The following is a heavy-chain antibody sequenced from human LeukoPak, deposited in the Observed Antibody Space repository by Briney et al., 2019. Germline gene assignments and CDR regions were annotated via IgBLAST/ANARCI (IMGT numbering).Heavy chain of an antibody. J-gene: IGHJ4*02. CDR2: IYYSGST. CDR3: ARQLVRGVSPGGY. D-gene: IGHD3-10*01. Sequence: SETLSLTCTVSGGSISSYYWSWIRQPPGKGLEWIGYIYYSGSTNYNPSLKSRVTISVDTSKNQFSLKLSSVTAADTAVYYCARQLVRGVSPGGYWGQGTLVTVSS. CDR1: GGSISSYY. V-gene: IGHV4-59*08.